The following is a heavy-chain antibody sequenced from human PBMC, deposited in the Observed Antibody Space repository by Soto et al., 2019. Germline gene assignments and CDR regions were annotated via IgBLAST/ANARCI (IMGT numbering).Heavy chain of an antibody. Sequence: GWSLRLSCAASGFTFSTYAMSWVRQPPGKGLEWVSAISGRIGSTYYADSVTGRFTISRDNSKNTLYLQMNSLRAEDTAVYYCAKEAYSSGVFDYWGQGTLVTVS. V-gene: IGHV3-23*01. CDR1: GFTFSTYA. D-gene: IGHD6-19*01. J-gene: IGHJ4*02. CDR2: ISGRIGST. CDR3: AKEAYSSGVFDY.